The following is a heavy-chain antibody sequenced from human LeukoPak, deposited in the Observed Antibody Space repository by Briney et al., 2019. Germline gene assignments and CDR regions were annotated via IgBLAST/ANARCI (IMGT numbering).Heavy chain of an antibody. CDR1: GFTFSSYG. Sequence: PGGSLRLSCAASGFTFSSYGMHWVRQAPGKGLEWVTFIRYDGSNKYYADSVKGRFTISRDNSKNTLYLQMNSLRAEDTAVYYCARESESYDSSGSTFYYWGQGTLVTVSS. V-gene: IGHV3-30*02. CDR2: IRYDGSNK. CDR3: ARESESYDSSGSTFYY. J-gene: IGHJ4*02. D-gene: IGHD3-22*01.